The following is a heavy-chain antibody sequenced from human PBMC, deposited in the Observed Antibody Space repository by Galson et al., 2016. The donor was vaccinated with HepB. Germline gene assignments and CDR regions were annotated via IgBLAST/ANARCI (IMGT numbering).Heavy chain of an antibody. CDR1: GISLSTSGVA. V-gene: IGHV2-5*02. J-gene: IGHJ5*02. CDR2: IYWDDDK. CDR3: AHGTLLEVATISWFDP. D-gene: IGHD5-12*01. Sequence: PALVKPTQTLTLTCTLSGISLSTSGVAVGWIRQPPGKALEWLALIYWDDDKRYSPSLKSRVTITKDTSKNQVVLTMTNMDPVDTATYYCAHGTLLEVATISWFDPWGQGTLVTVSS.